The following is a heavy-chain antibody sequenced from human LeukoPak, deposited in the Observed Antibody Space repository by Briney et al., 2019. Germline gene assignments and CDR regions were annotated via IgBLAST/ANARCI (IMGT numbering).Heavy chain of an antibody. V-gene: IGHV4-34*01. CDR3: ARGPYGTSTRNYYYGMDV. D-gene: IGHD2-2*01. CDR2: IIQSGST. J-gene: IGHJ6*04. CDR1: GGSLSGYS. Sequence: SETLSLTCAVYGGSLSGYSWSWVRQPPGNGLGWNGEIIQSGSTNYHTTPKSRVTISVGTSKNKFSLKMSSVTAAETAVYYCARGPYGTSTRNYYYGMDVWGKGTTVTVSS.